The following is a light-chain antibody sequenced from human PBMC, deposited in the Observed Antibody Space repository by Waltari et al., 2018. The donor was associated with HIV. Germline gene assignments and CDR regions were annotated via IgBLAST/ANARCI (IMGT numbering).Light chain of an antibody. CDR3: QQYGNSLIT. V-gene: IGKV3-20*01. CDR2: GAS. CDR1: QSVSSTY. Sequence: EIVLTQSPGTLSLSPGERATLSCRASQSVSSTYLAWYQQKPGQAPRLLIYGASSRATGIPDRFSGSGSGTDFTLAIGRVEPEDFAAYYCQQYGNSLITFGQGTRLAIK. J-gene: IGKJ5*01.